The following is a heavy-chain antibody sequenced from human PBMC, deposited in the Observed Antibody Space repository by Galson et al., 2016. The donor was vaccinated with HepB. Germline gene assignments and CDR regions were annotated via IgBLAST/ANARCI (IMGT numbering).Heavy chain of an antibody. CDR1: GFTFSSFA. Sequence: SLRLSCAASGFTFSSFAMNWVRQAPGKGLEWVSAISGSGGTTYYAESVKGRFTSSRDNSKDTVYLQMNSLRAGDTAVYYCAKVGYCTSTSCPFDDWGQGTLVTVSS. CDR2: ISGSGGTT. D-gene: IGHD2-2*01. CDR3: AKVGYCTSTSCPFDD. J-gene: IGHJ4*02. V-gene: IGHV3-23*01.